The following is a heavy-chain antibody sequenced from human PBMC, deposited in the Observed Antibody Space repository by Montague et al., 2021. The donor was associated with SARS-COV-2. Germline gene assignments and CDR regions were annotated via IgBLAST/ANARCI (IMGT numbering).Heavy chain of an antibody. D-gene: IGHD3-10*01. V-gene: IGHV3-20*04. J-gene: IGHJ4*02. Sequence: SLRLSCAASGFTFDDYGMSWVRQAPGKGLEWVSGINWNGGSTGYADSVKGRFTISRDNAKNSPYLQMNSLRAEDTALYYCARDVEGFGELQVDYWGQGTLVTVSS. CDR2: INWNGGST. CDR1: GFTFDDYG. CDR3: ARDVEGFGELQVDY.